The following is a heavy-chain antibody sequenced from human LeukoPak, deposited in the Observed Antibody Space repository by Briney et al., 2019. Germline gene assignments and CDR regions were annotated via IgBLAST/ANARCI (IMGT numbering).Heavy chain of an antibody. CDR2: MNPNSGNT. V-gene: IGHV1-8*03. CDR1: GYTFTSYD. CDR3: ARGGEYSGSYYDWFDP. Sequence: ASVKVSCKASGYTFTSYDINWVRQATGQGLEWMGWMNPNSGNTGYAQKFQGRVTITRNTSISTAYIELSSLRSEDTAVYYCARGGEYSGSYYDWFDPWGQGTLVTVSS. D-gene: IGHD1-26*01. J-gene: IGHJ5*02.